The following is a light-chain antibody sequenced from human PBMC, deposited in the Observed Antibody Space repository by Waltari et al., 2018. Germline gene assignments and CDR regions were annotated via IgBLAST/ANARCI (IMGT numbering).Light chain of an antibody. Sequence: DIVLTQSPASLSFSPGERATLSYRASQSVSSYLAWYQQKPGQAPRLLIYDASNRATGIPARFSGSGSGTDFTLTISSLEPEDFAVYYCQQRSNWPKITFGQGTRLEIK. CDR1: QSVSSY. V-gene: IGKV3-11*01. CDR3: QQRSNWPKIT. CDR2: DAS. J-gene: IGKJ5*01.